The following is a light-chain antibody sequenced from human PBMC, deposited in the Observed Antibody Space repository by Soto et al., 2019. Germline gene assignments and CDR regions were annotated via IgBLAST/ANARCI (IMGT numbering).Light chain of an antibody. Sequence: EMVMTQSPATLSVSPGERVTLSCRASDNVHRNLAWYQQKPGQGPSLLIYYASIRATGVPDRFTGSGSGTEFTITISSLQSEDFGVYHCQHYSNWPPTFGPGTKVEIK. CDR3: QHYSNWPPT. CDR2: YAS. V-gene: IGKV3-15*01. CDR1: DNVHRN. J-gene: IGKJ3*01.